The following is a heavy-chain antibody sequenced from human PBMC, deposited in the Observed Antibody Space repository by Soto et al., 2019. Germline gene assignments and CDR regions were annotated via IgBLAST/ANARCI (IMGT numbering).Heavy chain of an antibody. J-gene: IGHJ5*02. CDR3: AREFHTSGWPSGMQHDWFDP. Sequence: SETLSLTCSVSGDSISSGGYYWSWIRQSPGKGLEWIGNIYYSGSTYYNPSLTSRLTMSVDTSKNQFSLQLGSVTAADTAVYYCAREFHTSGWPSGMQHDWFDPWGQGTLVTVSS. D-gene: IGHD3-22*01. V-gene: IGHV4-31*03. CDR1: GDSISSGGYY. CDR2: IYYSGST.